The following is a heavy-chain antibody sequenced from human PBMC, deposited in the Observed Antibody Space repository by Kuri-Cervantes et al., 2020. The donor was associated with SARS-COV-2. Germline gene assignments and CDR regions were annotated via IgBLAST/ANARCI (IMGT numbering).Heavy chain of an antibody. V-gene: IGHV1-2*02. CDR3: ARWGDILTGYERGTDY. J-gene: IGHJ4*02. D-gene: IGHD3-9*01. Sequence: ASVKVSCKASGYTFTGYYMHWVRQAPGQGLEWMGWINPNSGGTNYAQKLQGRVTMTTDTSTSTAYMELRSLRSDDTAVYYCARWGDILTGYERGTDYWGQGTLVTVSS. CDR2: INPNSGGT. CDR1: GYTFTGYY.